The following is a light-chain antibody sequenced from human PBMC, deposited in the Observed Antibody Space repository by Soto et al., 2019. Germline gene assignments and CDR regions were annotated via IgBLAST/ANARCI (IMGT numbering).Light chain of an antibody. Sequence: QSVLTQPPSVSGAPGQRVTISCTGSSSNIGAGYEVHRYQQLPGTAPKLLIYGNSNRPSGVPDRFSGSKSGTSASLAITGLQAEDEADYYCQSYDSSLSGVVFGGGTKVTVL. V-gene: IGLV1-40*01. CDR3: QSYDSSLSGVV. CDR1: SSNIGAGYE. CDR2: GNS. J-gene: IGLJ2*01.